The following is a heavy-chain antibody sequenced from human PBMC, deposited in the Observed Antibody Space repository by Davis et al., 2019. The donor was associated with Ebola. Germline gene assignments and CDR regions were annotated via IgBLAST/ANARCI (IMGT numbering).Heavy chain of an antibody. CDR2: IYYSGST. V-gene: IGHV4-39*02. CDR1: GGSISSSSSY. D-gene: IGHD4-11*01. CDR3: ARGDSNGWFDP. J-gene: IGHJ5*02. Sequence: PSETLSLTCTVSGGSISSSSSYWGWIRQPPGKGLEWIGSIYYSGSTYYNPSLKSRVTISVDTSKNHFSLKLNSVTAADTAVYYCARGDSNGWFDPWGQGTLVTVSS.